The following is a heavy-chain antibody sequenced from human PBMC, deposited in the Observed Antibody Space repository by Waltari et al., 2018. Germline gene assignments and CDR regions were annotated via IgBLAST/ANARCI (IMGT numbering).Heavy chain of an antibody. J-gene: IGHJ6*02. CDR2: SSYYGSNK. CDR3: ARDPRMDV. Sequence: QGQLVESGGGVVQPGKSLRLSCAASGFTFSSYPFHWARQAPGKGLEWGAVSSYYGSNKVDADSVKGRLTISRDDSKNTLYLQMHSLRPQDTAVYYCARDPRMDVWGQGTTVTVSS. CDR1: GFTFSSYP. V-gene: IGHV3-30*01.